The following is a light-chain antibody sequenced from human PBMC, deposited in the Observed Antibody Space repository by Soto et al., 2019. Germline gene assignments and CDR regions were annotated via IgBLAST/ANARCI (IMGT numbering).Light chain of an antibody. V-gene: IGKV1-27*01. CDR2: GAS. Sequence: EIQMTQSPSPLSASVGDRVTITCRTSQGISNYLAWYQQKPGKVPKLLIYGASTLQSGVPSRLSGSGSGTDFTLIINSLQPEDVATYYCQKYDSAPWTFGQGTKVEI. CDR3: QKYDSAPWT. CDR1: QGISNY. J-gene: IGKJ1*01.